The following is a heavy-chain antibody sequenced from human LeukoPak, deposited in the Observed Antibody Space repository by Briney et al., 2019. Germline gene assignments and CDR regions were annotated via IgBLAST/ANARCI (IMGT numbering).Heavy chain of an antibody. D-gene: IGHD5-24*01. Sequence: PSETLSLTCTVSGGSISSGGYYWSWIRQHPGKGLEWIGYIYYSGSTYYNPSLKSRVTISVDTSKNQFSLKLSSVTAADTAVYYCAGGEDGYNSLDYWGQGTLVTVSS. V-gene: IGHV4-31*03. CDR3: AGGEDGYNSLDY. CDR2: IYYSGST. J-gene: IGHJ4*02. CDR1: GGSISSGGYY.